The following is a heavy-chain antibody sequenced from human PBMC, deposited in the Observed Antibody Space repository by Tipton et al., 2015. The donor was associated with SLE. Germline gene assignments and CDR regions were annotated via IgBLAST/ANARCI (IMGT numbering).Heavy chain of an antibody. Sequence: TLSLTCTVSGGSISSSSYYWGWIRQPPGKGLEWIGSIYYSGSTYYTPSLKSRVSISVDTSKNQFSLRLNSVTAAATAVFYFARHGWQQLARDGFDFRGQGTLVTVSS. CDR3: ARHGWQQLARDGFDF. CDR2: IYYSGST. CDR1: GGSISSSSYY. V-gene: IGHV4-39*01. J-gene: IGHJ4*02. D-gene: IGHD6-13*01.